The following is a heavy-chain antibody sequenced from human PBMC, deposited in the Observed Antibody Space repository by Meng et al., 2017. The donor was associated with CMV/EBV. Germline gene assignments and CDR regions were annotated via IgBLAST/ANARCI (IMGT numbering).Heavy chain of an antibody. Sequence: ASVKVSCKASGYTFTGYYMHWARQAPGQGLEWMGWINPNSGGTNYAQKFQGRVTITADKSTSTAYMELSSLRSEDTAVYYCARGIAAAGTSGWWFDPWGQGTLVTVSS. CDR1: GYTFTGYY. CDR2: INPNSGGT. D-gene: IGHD6-13*01. CDR3: ARGIAAAGTSGWWFDP. V-gene: IGHV1-2*02. J-gene: IGHJ5*02.